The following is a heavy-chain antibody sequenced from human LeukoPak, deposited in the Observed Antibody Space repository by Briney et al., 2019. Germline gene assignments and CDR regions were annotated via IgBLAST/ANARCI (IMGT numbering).Heavy chain of an antibody. V-gene: IGHV4-39*01. D-gene: IGHD4-11*01. CDR2: IYYSGST. CDR1: GGSISSGGYY. J-gene: IGHJ4*02. Sequence: SETLSLTCPVSGGSISSGGYYWGWIRQPPGKGLEWIGTIYYSGSTYYNPSLKSRVTISVDTSKNQFSLNLSFVTAADTAVYYCARHLRPRSVTPDFDYWGQGTLVTASS. CDR3: ARHLRPRSVTPDFDY.